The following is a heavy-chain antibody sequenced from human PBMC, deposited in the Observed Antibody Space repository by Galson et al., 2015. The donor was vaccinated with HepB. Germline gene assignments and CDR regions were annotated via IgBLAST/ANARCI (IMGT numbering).Heavy chain of an antibody. D-gene: IGHD3-22*01. V-gene: IGHV1-69*04. Sequence: SVKVSCKASGGTFSSYTISWVRQAPGQGLEWMGRIIPILGIANYAQKFQGRVTITADKSTSTAYMELNSLRAEDTAVYYCAKDRGVITYEYFDYWGQGTLVTVSS. CDR3: AKDRGVITYEYFDY. J-gene: IGHJ4*02. CDR1: GGTFSSYT. CDR2: IIPILGIA.